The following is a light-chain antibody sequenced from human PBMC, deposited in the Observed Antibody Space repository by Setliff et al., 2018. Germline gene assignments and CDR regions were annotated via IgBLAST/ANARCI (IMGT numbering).Light chain of an antibody. Sequence: LTQPASVSGSPGQSITISCTGTSSDVGGYNYVSWYQQHPGKAPKLMIYDVSKRPSGVSNRFSGSKSGNTASLTISGLQAEDEADYYCSLYTSSSTPYVFGTGTKVTVL. CDR3: SLYTSSSTPYV. CDR1: SSDVGGYNY. V-gene: IGLV2-14*01. CDR2: DVS. J-gene: IGLJ1*01.